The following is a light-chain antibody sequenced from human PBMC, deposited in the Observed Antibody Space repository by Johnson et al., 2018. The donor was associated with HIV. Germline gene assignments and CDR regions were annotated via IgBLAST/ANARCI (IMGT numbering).Light chain of an antibody. CDR1: SSNIGDNY. J-gene: IGLJ1*01. V-gene: IGLV1-51*02. CDR3: ETWDNSLNVGHV. Sequence: QSVLTQPPSVSAAPGQKVSISCSGSSSNIGDNYVSWYQQVPGTAPKLLIYEDTKRPSGIPDRFSGSKSGTSATLALTGLQTWDEADYYCETWDNSLNVGHVFGTGTKVTVL. CDR2: EDT.